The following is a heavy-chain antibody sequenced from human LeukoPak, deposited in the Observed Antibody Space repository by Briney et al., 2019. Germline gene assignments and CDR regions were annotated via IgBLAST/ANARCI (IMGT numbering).Heavy chain of an antibody. Sequence: ASVKVSWKASGYTFTGYYMHWVRQAPGQGLEWMGWINPNSGGTNYAQKFQGRVTMTRDTSISTAYMELSRLRSDDTAVYYCARGEARRDYYYGSGSYYNHYYYYGMDVWGQGTTVTVSS. CDR1: GYTFTGYY. V-gene: IGHV1-2*02. J-gene: IGHJ6*02. D-gene: IGHD3-10*01. CDR3: ARGEARRDYYYGSGSYYNHYYYYGMDV. CDR2: INPNSGGT.